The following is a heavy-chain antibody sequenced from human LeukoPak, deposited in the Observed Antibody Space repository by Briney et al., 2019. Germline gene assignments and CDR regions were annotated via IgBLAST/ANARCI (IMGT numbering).Heavy chain of an antibody. Sequence: GGSLRLSCAASGFTVSSNYMSWVRQAPGKGLEWVSVIYSGGSTYYADSVRGRSTISRDNSKNTLYLQMNSLGAEDTAVYYCARVSYYDSSGYYFLSYVDYWGQGTLVTVSS. V-gene: IGHV3-53*01. D-gene: IGHD3-22*01. J-gene: IGHJ4*02. CDR1: GFTVSSNY. CDR3: ARVSYYDSSGYYFLSYVDY. CDR2: IYSGGST.